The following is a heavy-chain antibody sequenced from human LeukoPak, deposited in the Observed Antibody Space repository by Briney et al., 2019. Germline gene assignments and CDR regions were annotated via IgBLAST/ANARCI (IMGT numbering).Heavy chain of an antibody. Sequence: ASVKVSCKASGYTFTSYDINWVRQATGQGLEWMGWMNPNSGNTGYAQKFQGRVTITADKSTSTAYMELSSLRSEDTAVYYCARDRTGDYVVDYWGQGTLVTVSS. CDR2: MNPNSGNT. CDR3: ARDRTGDYVVDY. D-gene: IGHD4-17*01. J-gene: IGHJ4*02. V-gene: IGHV1-8*01. CDR1: GYTFTSYD.